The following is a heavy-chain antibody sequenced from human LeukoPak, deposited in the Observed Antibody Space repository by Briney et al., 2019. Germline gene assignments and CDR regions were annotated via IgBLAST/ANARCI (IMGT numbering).Heavy chain of an antibody. J-gene: IGHJ3*02. CDR3: ARANSGSYADAFDI. D-gene: IGHD1-26*01. Sequence: ASVKVSCKASGYTFTSYDINWVRQATGQGLEWMGWMNPNSGNTGYAQKFQGRVTITRNTSISTAYMELSSLRSEDTAVYYCARANSGSYADAFDIWGQGTMVTASS. CDR1: GYTFTSYD. V-gene: IGHV1-8*03. CDR2: MNPNSGNT.